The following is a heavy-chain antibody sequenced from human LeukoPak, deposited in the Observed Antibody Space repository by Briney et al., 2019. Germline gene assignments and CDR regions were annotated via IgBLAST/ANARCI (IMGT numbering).Heavy chain of an antibody. V-gene: IGHV3-30-3*01. D-gene: IGHD1-26*01. CDR2: ISYDGSNK. CDR1: GFTFSSYA. Sequence: PGGSPRLSCAASGFTFSSYAMHWVRQAPGKGLEWVAVISYDGSNKYYADSVKGRFTVSRDNSKNTLYLQMNSLRAEDTAVYYCARGRSSGLWDYYYGMDVWGQGTTVTVSS. J-gene: IGHJ6*02. CDR3: ARGRSSGLWDYYYGMDV.